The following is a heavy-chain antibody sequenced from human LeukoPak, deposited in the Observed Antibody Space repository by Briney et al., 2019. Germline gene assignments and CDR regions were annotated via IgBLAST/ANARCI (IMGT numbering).Heavy chain of an antibody. Sequence: SETLSLTRTVSGGSISTYYWSWIRQPPGKGLQWIGYIYYSGSTNYNPSLKSRVTISVDTSKNQFSLKLSSVTAADTAVYYCARSRVTAPNLDYWGQGTLVTVSS. V-gene: IGHV4-59*01. CDR1: GGSISTYY. D-gene: IGHD2-21*02. J-gene: IGHJ4*02. CDR2: IYYSGST. CDR3: ARSRVTAPNLDY.